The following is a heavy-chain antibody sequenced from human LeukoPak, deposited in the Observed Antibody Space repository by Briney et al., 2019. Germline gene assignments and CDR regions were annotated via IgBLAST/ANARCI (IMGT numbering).Heavy chain of an antibody. CDR2: INHSGST. V-gene: IGHV4-39*07. J-gene: IGHJ4*02. D-gene: IGHD3-16*01. CDR3: ARRGGGIRRRLGVTHFDY. CDR1: GGSISSSSYY. Sequence: PSETLSLTCTVSGGSISSSSYYWSWIRQPPGKGLEWIGEINHSGSTNYNPSLKSRVTISVDTSKNQFSLKLSSVTAADTAVYYCARRGGGIRRRLGVTHFDYWGQGTLVTVSS.